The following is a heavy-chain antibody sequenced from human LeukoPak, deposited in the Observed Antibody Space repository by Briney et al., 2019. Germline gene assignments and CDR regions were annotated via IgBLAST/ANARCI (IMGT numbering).Heavy chain of an antibody. V-gene: IGHV3-74*01. Sequence: HPGGSLRLSCAASGFTFTDNWMHWVRQALGKGLVWVSRINIHGSYTNYADSVRGRFTISRDNAENMLYLQMNSLRDEDTAVYYCARERFFGLDVWGQGTTVTVSS. CDR1: GFTFTDNW. CDR3: ARERFFGLDV. CDR2: INIHGSYT. J-gene: IGHJ6*02.